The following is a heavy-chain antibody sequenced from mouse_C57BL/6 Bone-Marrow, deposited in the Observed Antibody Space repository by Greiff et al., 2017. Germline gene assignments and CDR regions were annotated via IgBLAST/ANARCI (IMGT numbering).Heavy chain of an antibody. J-gene: IGHJ4*01. Sequence: QVQLQQPGAELVTPGASVKLSCTASGYTFTSSWMHWVKPRPGQGLEWIGMLHPNSGSTNYNEKFKSKATLTVDKSSSTAYMQLSSLTSEDSAVYYCARQRGYYLSYAMDYWGQGTSVTVSS. CDR2: LHPNSGST. D-gene: IGHD2-3*01. CDR1: GYTFTSSW. V-gene: IGHV1-64*01. CDR3: ARQRGYYLSYAMDY.